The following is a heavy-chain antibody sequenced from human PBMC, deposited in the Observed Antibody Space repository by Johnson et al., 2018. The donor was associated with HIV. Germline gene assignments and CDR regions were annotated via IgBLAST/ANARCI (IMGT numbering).Heavy chain of an antibody. V-gene: IGHV3-7*01. CDR2: IKQDGSEK. CDR3: ARALYYYDRGDAFDI. Sequence: VQLVESGGGLIQPGGSLRLSCAASGFTVSSNYMSWVRQAPGKGLEWVANIKQDGSEKYYVASVKGRFTISRDNAKNSLYLQMNSLRAEDTAVYYCARALYYYDRGDAFDIWGQGTMVTVSS. CDR1: GFTVSSNY. J-gene: IGHJ3*02. D-gene: IGHD3-22*01.